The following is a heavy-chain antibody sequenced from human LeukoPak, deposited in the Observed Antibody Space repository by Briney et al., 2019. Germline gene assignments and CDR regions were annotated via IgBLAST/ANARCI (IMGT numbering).Heavy chain of an antibody. CDR1: GGSISSGGYY. J-gene: IGHJ4*02. Sequence: SQTLSLTCTVSGGSISSGGYYWSWIRQHPGKGLEWIGYISYSGTTYYNPSLKSRVTISVDTSKNQFSLKLSSVTAADTAVYYCARHGSAYGDYGEFDYWGQGTLVTVSS. CDR2: ISYSGTT. D-gene: IGHD4-17*01. CDR3: ARHGSAYGDYGEFDY. V-gene: IGHV4-31*03.